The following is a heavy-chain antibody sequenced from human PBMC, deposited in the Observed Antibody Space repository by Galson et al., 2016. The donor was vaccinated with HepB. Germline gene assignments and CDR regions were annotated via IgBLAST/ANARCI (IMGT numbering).Heavy chain of an antibody. Sequence: SLRLSCAASGFTFSDYEMNWVRRAPGKGLEWLSYISGSGSTAYADSVKGRFTISRDNAKNTVSLQMNSLRAEDTALYYCVREDYGDDPIYYYYYGMDVWGQGTTVTVSS. CDR2: ISGSGST. D-gene: IGHD4-17*01. CDR3: VREDYGDDPIYYYYYGMDV. J-gene: IGHJ6*02. CDR1: GFTFSDYE. V-gene: IGHV3-69-1*02.